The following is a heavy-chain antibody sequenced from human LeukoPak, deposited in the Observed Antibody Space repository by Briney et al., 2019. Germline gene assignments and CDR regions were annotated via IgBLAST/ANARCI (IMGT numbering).Heavy chain of an antibody. CDR1: GGSISGYY. CDR3: ARLPDYGDANYYYYGMDV. CDR2: IYDTGIS. D-gene: IGHD4-17*01. J-gene: IGHJ6*02. Sequence: SETLSLTCTVSGGSISGYYWSWIRQPPGKGLEWIGYIYDTGISKYNPSLKSRVTMSIDTSKNQFSLKLSSVTAADTAVYYCARLPDYGDANYYYYGMDVWGQGTTVTVSS. V-gene: IGHV4-59*08.